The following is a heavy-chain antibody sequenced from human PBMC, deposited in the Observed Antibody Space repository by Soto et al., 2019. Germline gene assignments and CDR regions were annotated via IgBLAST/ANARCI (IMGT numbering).Heavy chain of an antibody. D-gene: IGHD4-17*01. J-gene: IGHJ6*02. V-gene: IGHV1-69*12. CDR3: ATADYGDCGGYEDYYYYYVMDV. Sequence: QVQLVQSGAEVKKPGSSVKVSCKASGGTFSSYAISWVRQAPGQGLEWMGGIIPIFGTANYAQKFQGRVTITADESTSTAYMELSSLRSEDTAVYYCATADYGDCGGYEDYYYYYVMDVWGQGTTVTVSS. CDR1: GGTFSSYA. CDR2: IIPIFGTA.